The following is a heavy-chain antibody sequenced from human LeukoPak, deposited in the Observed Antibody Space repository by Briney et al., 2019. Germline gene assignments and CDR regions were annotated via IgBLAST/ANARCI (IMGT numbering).Heavy chain of an antibody. V-gene: IGHV3-7*01. CDR2: INEDGSET. J-gene: IGHJ4*02. CDR3: TRDRGWQQFDY. D-gene: IGHD5-24*01. CDR1: AFTFSASW. Sequence: GGSLRLSCVASAFTFSASWMTWVRQAPGKGLERVANINEDGSETWYVDSVRGRFTISRDNARNSLYLQMSSLRDDDTAVYYCTRDRGWQQFDYWGQGTLVTVPS.